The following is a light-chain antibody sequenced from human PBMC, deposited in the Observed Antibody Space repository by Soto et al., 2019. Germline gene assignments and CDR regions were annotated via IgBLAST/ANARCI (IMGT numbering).Light chain of an antibody. CDR1: SSDVGNYIF. CDR2: DIN. J-gene: IGLJ1*01. Sequence: QSALTQPASVSGSPGQSITISCTGTSSDVGNYIFVSWYRQHPGKAPKLMIYDINNRPSGVSNCFSGSKSGNTASLTISGLQAEDEADYYCVSYTTSASYVFGTGTKLTVL. V-gene: IGLV2-14*01. CDR3: VSYTTSASYV.